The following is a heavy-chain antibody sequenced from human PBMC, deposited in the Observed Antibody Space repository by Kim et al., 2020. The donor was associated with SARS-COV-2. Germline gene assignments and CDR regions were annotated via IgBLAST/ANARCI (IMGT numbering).Heavy chain of an antibody. V-gene: IGHV1-69*13. Sequence: SVKVSCKASGGTFSSYAISWVRQAPGQGLEWMGGIIPIFGTANYAQKFQGRVTITADESTSTAYMELSSLRSEDTAVYYCASTQMRGIAAAGWANFDYWGQGTLVTVSS. CDR2: IIPIFGTA. D-gene: IGHD6-13*01. CDR1: GGTFSSYA. J-gene: IGHJ4*02. CDR3: ASTQMRGIAAAGWANFDY.